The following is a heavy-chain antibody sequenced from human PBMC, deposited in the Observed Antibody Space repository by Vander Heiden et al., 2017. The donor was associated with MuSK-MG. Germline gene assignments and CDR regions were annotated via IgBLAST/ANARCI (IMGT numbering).Heavy chain of an antibody. Sequence: EVQLLESGAGLVQPGGSLRLSCAASGFPVSSSAISWVRQAVGKGREWVSTISGGGRSTYYADSVKGRFTISRENSKNTLYLKMNSLRAEDTAVYDCAKLTTEVDYWGQGTLVTVSS. J-gene: IGHJ4*02. V-gene: IGHV3-23*01. D-gene: IGHD1-1*01. CDR1: GFPVSSSA. CDR2: ISGGGRST. CDR3: AKLTTEVDY.